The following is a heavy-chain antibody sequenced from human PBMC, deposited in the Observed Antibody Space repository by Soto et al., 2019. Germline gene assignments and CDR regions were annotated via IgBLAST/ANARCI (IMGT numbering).Heavy chain of an antibody. Sequence: GSLRLSCAASGFTFSSYIMNWVRQAPGKGLEWVSSISSSSSYIYYADSVKGRFTISRDNAKNSLYLQMNSLRAEDTAVYYCARHRQLLGWDYWGQGTLVTVSS. CDR3: ARHRQLLGWDY. V-gene: IGHV3-21*01. CDR1: GFTFSSYI. CDR2: ISSSSSYI. D-gene: IGHD2-2*01. J-gene: IGHJ4*02.